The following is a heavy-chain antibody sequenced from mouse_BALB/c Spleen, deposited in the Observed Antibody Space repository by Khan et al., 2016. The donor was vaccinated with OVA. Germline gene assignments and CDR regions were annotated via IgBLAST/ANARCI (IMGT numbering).Heavy chain of an antibody. CDR1: GYTFTSFG. CDR3: ARVGYSGTMDY. V-gene: IGHV9-3-1*01. J-gene: IGHJ4*01. CDR2: INTYTGQP. Sequence: QIQLVQSGPGLKKPRETVKISCKASGYTFTSFGMNWVKQSPGKGLKWMGFINTYTGQPTYADDFKGRFAFSLETSASTAYLQINNLKNEDTSTYFCARVGYSGTMDYWGQGTSVTVSS. D-gene: IGHD2-14*01.